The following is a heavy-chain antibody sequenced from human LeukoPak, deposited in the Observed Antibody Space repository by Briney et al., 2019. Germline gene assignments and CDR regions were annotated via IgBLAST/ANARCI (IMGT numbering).Heavy chain of an antibody. Sequence: GGSLRLSCTASGFTFGDYAMSWVRQAPGKGLEWVGFIRSKAYGGTTEYAASVKGRFTISRDDSKSIAYLQMNSLKTEDTAVYYCTIHDYGDYYIGVWGQGTLVTVSS. J-gene: IGHJ4*02. CDR1: GFTFGDYA. CDR2: IRSKAYGGTT. D-gene: IGHD4-17*01. V-gene: IGHV3-49*04. CDR3: TIHDYGDYYIGV.